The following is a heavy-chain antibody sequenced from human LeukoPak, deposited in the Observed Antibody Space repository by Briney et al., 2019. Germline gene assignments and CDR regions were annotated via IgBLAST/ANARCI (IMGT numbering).Heavy chain of an antibody. CDR1: GGSFSGYY. V-gene: IGHV4-34*01. D-gene: IGHD2-15*01. J-gene: IGHJ3*02. Sequence: KPSETLSLTCAVYGGSFSGYYWSWIRQPPGKGLEWIGEINHSGSTNYNPSLKSRVTISVDTSKNQFSLKLSSVTAADTAVYYCAIISSCYSCYGDANDAFDIWGQGTMVTVSS. CDR3: AIISSCYSCYGDANDAFDI. CDR2: INHSGST.